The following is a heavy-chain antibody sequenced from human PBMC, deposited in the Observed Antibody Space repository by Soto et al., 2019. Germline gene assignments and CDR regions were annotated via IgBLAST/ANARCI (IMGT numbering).Heavy chain of an antibody. Sequence: GGSLRLSCAASGFTFSSYEMNWVRQAPGKGLEWVSYIGRSGTDIYYADSVKGRFTISRDNAKNSLYLQMNSLRAEDTAVYYCARLTRDKYYYGMDVWGQGTTVTVSS. D-gene: IGHD2-15*01. CDR2: IGRSGTDI. CDR1: GFTFSSYE. CDR3: ARLTRDKYYYGMDV. V-gene: IGHV3-48*03. J-gene: IGHJ6*02.